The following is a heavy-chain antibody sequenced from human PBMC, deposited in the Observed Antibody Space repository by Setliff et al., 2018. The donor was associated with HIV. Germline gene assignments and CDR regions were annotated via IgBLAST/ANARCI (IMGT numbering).Heavy chain of an antibody. J-gene: IGHJ6*03. CDR2: IIPIFGTA. CDR3: ARFGGPDFGGARSHRYYYYYMDV. CDR1: GGTFSSYA. D-gene: IGHD3-3*01. Sequence: SVKVSCKASGGTFSSYAISWVRQAPGQGLEWMGGIIPIFGTANYAQKFQGRVTITTDESTSTAYMELSSLRSEGTAVYYCARFGGPDFGGARSHRYYYYYMDVWGKGTTVTVSS. V-gene: IGHV1-69*05.